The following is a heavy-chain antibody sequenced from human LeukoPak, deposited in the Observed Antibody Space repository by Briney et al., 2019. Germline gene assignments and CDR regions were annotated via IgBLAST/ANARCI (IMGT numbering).Heavy chain of an antibody. J-gene: IGHJ4*02. D-gene: IGHD3-10*01. CDR3: GKDLAGSYLLDY. CDR1: GFAFNEYT. Sequence: PGGSLRLSCVASGFAFNEYTMHWVRQAPGKGREWVSLITWDGATTYYADSVKGRFTISRDNSKNSLYLQMNNLSTEDTALYYCGKDLAGSYLLDYWGQGTLVTVSS. CDR2: ITWDGATT. V-gene: IGHV3-43*01.